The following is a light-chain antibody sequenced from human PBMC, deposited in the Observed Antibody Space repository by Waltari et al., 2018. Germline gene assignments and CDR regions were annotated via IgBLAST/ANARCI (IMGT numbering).Light chain of an antibody. CDR2: GAS. CDR3: QQYNNWPRT. J-gene: IGKJ1*01. V-gene: IGKV3-15*01. CDR1: QSVSSN. Sequence: ETVMTQSPATLSVSQGERATISCRASQSVSSNLAWYQQKPGQAPRLLIYGASTRATGIPARFSGSGSGTEFTLTISSLQSEDFAVYYCQQYNNWPRTFGQGTKVEIK.